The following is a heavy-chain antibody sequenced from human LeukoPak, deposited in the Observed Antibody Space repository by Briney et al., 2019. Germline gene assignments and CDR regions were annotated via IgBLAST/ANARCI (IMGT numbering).Heavy chain of an antibody. CDR1: GYTFTGYY. J-gene: IGHJ6*02. D-gene: IGHD2-15*01. Sequence: GASVKVSCKASGYTFTGYYMHWVRQAPGQGLEWMGWINPNSGGTNYAQKFQGRVTMTRDTSISTAYMELSRLRSDDTAVYYCARDLTVVAAPYYYGMDVWGQGTTVTVSS. V-gene: IGHV1-2*02. CDR3: ARDLTVVAAPYYYGMDV. CDR2: INPNSGGT.